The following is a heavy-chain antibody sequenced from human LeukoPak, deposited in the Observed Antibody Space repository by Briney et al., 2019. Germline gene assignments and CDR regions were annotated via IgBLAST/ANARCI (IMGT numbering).Heavy chain of an antibody. Sequence: GGSLRLSCSASGFTFSDYAMSWVRQAPGKGLEWFSLISGSAIGTYYADSVKGRFTISRDNSKNTLYLQMNSLRAEDTAVYSCAKAVKIVGPTYFDYWGQGTLVTVSS. D-gene: IGHD1-26*01. CDR1: GFTFSDYA. CDR2: ISGSAIGT. V-gene: IGHV3-23*01. J-gene: IGHJ4*02. CDR3: AKAVKIVGPTYFDY.